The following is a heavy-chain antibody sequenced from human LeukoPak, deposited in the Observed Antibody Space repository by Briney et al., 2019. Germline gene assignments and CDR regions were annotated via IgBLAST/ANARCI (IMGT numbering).Heavy chain of an antibody. CDR3: ARYSGSYRDY. Sequence: GGSLRLSCAASGFTFSNNNMNWVRQAPGKGLEWVSSISSGSSYIYYADSVKGRFTISRDNAKNSLYLQMHSLSAEDTAVYYCARYSGSYRDYWGQGTLVTVSS. D-gene: IGHD3-10*01. CDR2: ISSGSSYI. V-gene: IGHV3-21*01. CDR1: GFTFSNNN. J-gene: IGHJ4*02.